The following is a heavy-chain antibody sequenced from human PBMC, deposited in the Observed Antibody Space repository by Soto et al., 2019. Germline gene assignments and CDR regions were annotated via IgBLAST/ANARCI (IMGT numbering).Heavy chain of an antibody. D-gene: IGHD6-13*01. V-gene: IGHV4-59*08. J-gene: IGHJ4*02. CDR1: GGSISSYY. CDR2: IYYSGST. CDR3: AGSSSHPGGFDY. Sequence: SETLSLTCTVSGGSISSYYWSWIRQPPGKGLEWIGYIYYSGSTNYNPSLKSRVTISVDTSKNQFSLKLSSVTAADTAVYYCAGSSSHPGGFDYWGQGTLVTVSS.